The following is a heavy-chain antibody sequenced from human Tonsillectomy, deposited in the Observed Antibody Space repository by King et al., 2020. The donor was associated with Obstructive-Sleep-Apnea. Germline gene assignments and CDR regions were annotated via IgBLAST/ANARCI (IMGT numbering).Heavy chain of an antibody. CDR2: IYPTDSYT. V-gene: IGHV5-10-1*03. Sequence: VQLVESGAEVKKPGESLRISCKGSGYSFTNYWITWVRQMPGKGLEWMGRIYPTDSYTNYSPSFQGHFSISADKSTTTAYLQWSSLKASDTAMYYCARQEIVGITPPIDYWGQGTLVTVSS. D-gene: IGHD1-26*01. CDR3: ARQEIVGITPPIDY. J-gene: IGHJ4*02. CDR1: GYSFTNYW.